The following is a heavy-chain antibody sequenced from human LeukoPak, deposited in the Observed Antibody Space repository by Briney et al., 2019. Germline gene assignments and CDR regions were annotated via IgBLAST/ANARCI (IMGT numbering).Heavy chain of an antibody. Sequence: SQTLSLTCVISGDSVSSNNIAWNWIRQSPSRGLAWLGRTYYRSRGYNDYAVSVISRININADTSKNQFSLQLSSVTPDDTAVYYCARGRASAFDIWGQGTVVAVSS. D-gene: IGHD2-2*01. CDR3: ARGRASAFDI. V-gene: IGHV6-1*01. J-gene: IGHJ3*02. CDR2: TYYRSRGYN. CDR1: GDSVSSNNIA.